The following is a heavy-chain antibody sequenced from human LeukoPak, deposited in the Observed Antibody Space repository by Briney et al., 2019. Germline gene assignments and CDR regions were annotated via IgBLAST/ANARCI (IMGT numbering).Heavy chain of an antibody. CDR3: ARGVVTVGVSKIDYYYYMDV. CDR2: IIPIFDTT. J-gene: IGHJ6*03. Sequence: VASVKVSCKASGGTFGSYGFIWVRQAPGQGLEWMGGIIPIFDTTHYAQKFQGRVTITADESTSTVYMELSSLRSEDTAVYYCARGVVTVGVSKIDYYYYMDVWGKGTTVTVSS. V-gene: IGHV1-69*01. CDR1: GGTFGSYG. D-gene: IGHD1-26*01.